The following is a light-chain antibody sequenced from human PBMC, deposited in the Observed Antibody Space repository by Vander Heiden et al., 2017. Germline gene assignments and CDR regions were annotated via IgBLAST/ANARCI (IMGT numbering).Light chain of an antibody. Sequence: DIQMTQSPSSLSASVGDRVTITCRASQSISRYLNWYQQKPGKAPKLLISVASSLESGVPSRISGSGSGTDFTLTISSLQPDDFATYYCQQSDSTPQTFGHGTKVDIK. CDR1: QSISRY. V-gene: IGKV1-39*01. CDR2: VAS. J-gene: IGKJ3*01. CDR3: QQSDSTPQT.